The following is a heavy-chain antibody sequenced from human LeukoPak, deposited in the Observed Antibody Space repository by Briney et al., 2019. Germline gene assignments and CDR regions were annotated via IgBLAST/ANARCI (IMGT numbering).Heavy chain of an antibody. CDR3: AKGQLELRGNYYYYMDV. CDR2: ISGGGGTT. V-gene: IGHV3-23*01. Sequence: PGGSLRLSCAASGFTFSSDAMNWVRQAPGKGLEWVSVISGGGGTTYYSDSVKGRFTISRDNSKNTLYLQMNSLRAEDTAVYYCAKGQLELRGNYYYYMDVWGKGTTVTVSS. CDR1: GFTFSSDA. D-gene: IGHD1-7*01. J-gene: IGHJ6*03.